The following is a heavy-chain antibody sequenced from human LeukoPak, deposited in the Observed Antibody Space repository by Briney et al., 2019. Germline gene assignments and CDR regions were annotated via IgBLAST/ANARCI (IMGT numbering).Heavy chain of an antibody. CDR3: VRDFEVPAAAPDYYYFYYMDV. V-gene: IGHV3-48*04. CDR1: GFTFSVYG. CDR2: IRSGGTTI. Sequence: PGRSLRLSCAVSGFTFSVYGMNWVRQAPGKGLEWLSHIRSGGTTIYYADSVKGRFTVSRDNVENSLFLQMNSLRVDDTAVYYCVRDFEVPAAAPDYYYFYYMDVWGTGTTVTVSS. J-gene: IGHJ6*03. D-gene: IGHD2-2*01.